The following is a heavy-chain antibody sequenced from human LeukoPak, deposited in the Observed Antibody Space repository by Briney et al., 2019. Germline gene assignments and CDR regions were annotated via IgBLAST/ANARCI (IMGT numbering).Heavy chain of an antibody. D-gene: IGHD2-2*01. Sequence: ASVKVSCKASGYTFTGYYMHWVRQAPGQGLEWMGWINPNSGGTNYAQKFQGRVTMTRDTSISTAYMELSRLRSDDTAVYYCAREHRVVPAAIYCYYGMDVWGQGTTVTVSS. CDR1: GYTFTGYY. CDR3: AREHRVVPAAIYCYYGMDV. V-gene: IGHV1-2*02. CDR2: INPNSGGT. J-gene: IGHJ6*02.